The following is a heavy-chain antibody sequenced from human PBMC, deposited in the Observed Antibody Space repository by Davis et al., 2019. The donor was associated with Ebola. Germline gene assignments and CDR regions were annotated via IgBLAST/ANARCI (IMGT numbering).Heavy chain of an antibody. CDR1: GFTFSSYG. D-gene: IGHD1-1*01. CDR3: AKGYQYNLDY. CDR2: IRYDGSNK. V-gene: IGHV3-30*02. Sequence: GESLKISCAASGFTFSSYGMHWVRQAPGKGLEWVAFIRYDGSNKYYADSVKGRFTISRDNSKNTLNLQMNSLRAEDTAVYYCAKGYQYNLDYWGQGTLVTVSS. J-gene: IGHJ4*02.